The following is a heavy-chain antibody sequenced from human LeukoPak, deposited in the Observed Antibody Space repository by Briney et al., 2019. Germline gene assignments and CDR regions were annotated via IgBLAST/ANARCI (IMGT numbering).Heavy chain of an antibody. CDR1: GYTFTSYY. Sequence: SVKVSCKASGYTFTSYYMHWVRQAPGQGLEWMGIINPSGGSTSYAQKFQGRVTMTRDTSTSTVYMELSSLRSEDTAVYYCAREGYCSGGSCYGNYYGMDVWGQGTTVTVSS. CDR3: AREGYCSGGSCYGNYYGMDV. CDR2: INPSGGST. J-gene: IGHJ6*02. V-gene: IGHV1-46*01. D-gene: IGHD2-15*01.